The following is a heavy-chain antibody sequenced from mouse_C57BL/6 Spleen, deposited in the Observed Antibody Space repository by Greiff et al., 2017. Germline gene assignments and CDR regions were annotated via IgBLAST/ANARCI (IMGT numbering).Heavy chain of an antibody. CDR2: ISGGGGNT. V-gene: IGHV5-9*01. D-gene: IGHD1-1*01. CDR3: ARQGYYGSSNWYFDV. J-gene: IGHJ1*03. CDR1: GFTFSSYT. Sequence: DVKLVASGGGLVKPGGSLKLSCAASGFTFSSYTMSWVRQTPEKRLEWVATISGGGGNTYYPDSVKGRFTISRDNAKNTLYLQMSSLRSEDTALYYCARQGYYGSSNWYFDVWGTGTTVTVSS.